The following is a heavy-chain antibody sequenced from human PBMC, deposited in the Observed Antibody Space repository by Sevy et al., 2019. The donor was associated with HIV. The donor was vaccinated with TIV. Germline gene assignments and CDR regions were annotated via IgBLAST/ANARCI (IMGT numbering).Heavy chain of an antibody. CDR1: GFTFDDYA. V-gene: IGHV3-9*03. CDR2: ISWNSGTT. Sequence: GGSLRLSCAASGFTFDDYAMHWVRQAPGKGLEWVSGISWNSGTTGYADSVKGRFTISRDNARNSLYLQMNSLRPDDMALYYCAKDMRSLTAASSGMDVWGQGTTVTVSS. J-gene: IGHJ6*02. D-gene: IGHD6-25*01. CDR3: AKDMRSLTAASSGMDV.